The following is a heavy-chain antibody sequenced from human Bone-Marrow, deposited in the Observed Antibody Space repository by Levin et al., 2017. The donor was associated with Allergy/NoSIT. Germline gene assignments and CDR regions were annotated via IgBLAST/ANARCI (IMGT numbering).Heavy chain of an antibody. D-gene: IGHD3-3*01. CDR1: GFTFNKFG. J-gene: IGHJ6*02. CDR2: ISSNGGST. Sequence: GESLKISCAASGFTFNKFGMHWVRQAPGKGLQYVSGISSNGGSTYYANSVKGRFTISRDNSKNTLNLQMGSLRTEDMAVYYCARDQDYDFWSGDGMDVWGQGTTVTVSS. CDR3: ARDQDYDFWSGDGMDV. V-gene: IGHV3-64*01.